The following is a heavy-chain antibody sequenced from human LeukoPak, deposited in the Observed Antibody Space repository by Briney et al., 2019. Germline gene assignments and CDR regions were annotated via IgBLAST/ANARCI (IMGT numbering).Heavy chain of an antibody. Sequence: GGSLRLSCAASGFTFSSYAMSWVRQAPAKGLEWVSAITDSGGSTFYADSVQGRFTISRDNSKNTLYLQMNSLRAEDTAVYYCAKGSSPSRPYYFDYWGQGTLVTVSS. D-gene: IGHD1-26*01. V-gene: IGHV3-23*01. CDR3: AKGSSPSRPYYFDY. CDR1: GFTFSSYA. J-gene: IGHJ4*02. CDR2: ITDSGGST.